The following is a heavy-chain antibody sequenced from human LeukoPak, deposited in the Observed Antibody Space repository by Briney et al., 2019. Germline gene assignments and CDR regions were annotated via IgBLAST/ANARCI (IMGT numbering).Heavy chain of an antibody. J-gene: IGHJ3*02. CDR2: IYSSGST. Sequence: SETLSLTCTVSGGSISGYYWSWIRQPAGKGLEWIGRIYSSGSTNDNPSLRSRVTMSVDTSKIQFFLRLSSVTAADTAVYYCARAIVGEPRGAFDIWGQGTMVTVSS. D-gene: IGHD1-26*01. CDR1: GGSISGYY. V-gene: IGHV4-4*07. CDR3: ARAIVGEPRGAFDI.